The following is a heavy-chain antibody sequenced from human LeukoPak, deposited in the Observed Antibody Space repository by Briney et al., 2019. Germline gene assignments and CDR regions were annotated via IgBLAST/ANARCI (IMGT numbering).Heavy chain of an antibody. Sequence: GGSLRLSCAASGFTFSSYAMSWVRQAPGKGLEWVSSITSSGAATYYADSVKGRFTISRDNSDNTLYLQMNSLRAQDTAVYYCAKDRPNYYGSNGHYYKLNGDCWGQGTLVTVSS. D-gene: IGHD3-22*01. CDR2: ITSSGAAT. CDR3: AKDRPNYYGSNGHYYKLNGDC. V-gene: IGHV3-23*01. CDR1: GFTFSSYA. J-gene: IGHJ4*02.